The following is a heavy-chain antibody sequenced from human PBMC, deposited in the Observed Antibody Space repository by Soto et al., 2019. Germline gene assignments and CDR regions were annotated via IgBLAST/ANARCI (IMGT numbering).Heavy chain of an antibody. V-gene: IGHV3-74*03. CDR2: INGAGSSI. CDR3: VRDRSRNWFDP. J-gene: IGHJ5*02. Sequence: EVQLVESGGGLVQPGGSLRLSCAASGFTFSLYWMHWVRQVPGKGLVWVSRINGAGSSITYADSVKGRFTISRDNAKNTLYLQMSSLRAEDTAVYYCVRDRSRNWFDPWGMGTLVTVSS. CDR1: GFTFSLYW. D-gene: IGHD2-15*01.